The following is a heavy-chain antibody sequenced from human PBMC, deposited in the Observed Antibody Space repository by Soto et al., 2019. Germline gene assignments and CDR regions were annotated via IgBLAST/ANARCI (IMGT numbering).Heavy chain of an antibody. CDR3: AADSQKVGYGTLYNYFYGMDV. V-gene: IGHV1-58*01. D-gene: IGHD4-17*01. J-gene: IGHJ6*02. CDR1: GFTLTDSA. CDR2: IVVGSGIT. Sequence: QVQLVQSGPEVKKPGTSVKVSCKASGFTLTDSAVQWVRQARGQRLEWIGWIVVGSGITNYAQKFQERVTITWDLSTSTAYMELSSLRPEDTAVYYCAADSQKVGYGTLYNYFYGMDVWGQGTTVTVSS.